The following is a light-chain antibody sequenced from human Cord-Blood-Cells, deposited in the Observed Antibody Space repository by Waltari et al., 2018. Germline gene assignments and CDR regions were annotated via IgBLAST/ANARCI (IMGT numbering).Light chain of an antibody. CDR3: QQYGSSPPLT. J-gene: IGKJ4*01. Sequence: EIVLTQSPGTLSLSPGERATLSCRASQSVSSSYLAWYQQKPGQAPRLLIYGASSMATGIPDGFSGSGSGTDFTLTISRLEPEDFAVYYCQQYGSSPPLTFGGGTKVEIK. V-gene: IGKV3-20*01. CDR1: QSVSSSY. CDR2: GAS.